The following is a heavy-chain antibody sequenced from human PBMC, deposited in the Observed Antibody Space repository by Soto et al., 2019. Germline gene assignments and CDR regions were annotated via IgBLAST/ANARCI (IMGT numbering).Heavy chain of an antibody. Sequence: GGSLRLSCAASGFTFSSYAMRWVRQAPGKGLEWVSSISSSNSYIYYVDSVKGRFTISRDNAKNSLYLQMNSLRAEDTAVYYCARDDWFGELLGFWGQGTLVTVSS. CDR2: ISSSNSYI. CDR1: GFTFSSYA. J-gene: IGHJ4*02. V-gene: IGHV3-21*01. D-gene: IGHD3-10*01. CDR3: ARDDWFGELLGF.